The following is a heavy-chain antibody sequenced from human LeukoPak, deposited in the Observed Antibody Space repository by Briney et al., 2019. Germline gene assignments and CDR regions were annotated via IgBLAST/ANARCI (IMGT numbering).Heavy chain of an antibody. J-gene: IGHJ4*02. CDR2: ISSISSYI. Sequence: GGCLRLSCAASGVTLSSYSMNWGRQAPGKGLEGVSSISSISSYIYYADSVKGRFTISRDNAKNSLYLQMNRLRVEDMAVYYCGRIVGGGIDYWGQGTLLTVSS. CDR1: GVTLSSYS. D-gene: IGHD1-26*01. V-gene: IGHV3-21*01. CDR3: GRIVGGGIDY.